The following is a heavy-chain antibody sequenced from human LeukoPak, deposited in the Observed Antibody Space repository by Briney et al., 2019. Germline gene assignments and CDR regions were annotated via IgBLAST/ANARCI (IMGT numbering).Heavy chain of an antibody. CDR3: ARVSQPSKRLWFGESEYYFDY. V-gene: IGHV3-7*01. D-gene: IGHD3-10*01. CDR2: IKQDGSEK. J-gene: IGHJ4*02. CDR1: GFTSSSYW. Sequence: GGSLRLSCAASGFTSSSYWMSWVRQAPGKGLEWVANIKQDGSEKYYVDSVKGRFTISRDNAKNSLYLQMNSLRAEDTAVYYCARVSQPSKRLWFGESEYYFDYWGQGTLVTVSS.